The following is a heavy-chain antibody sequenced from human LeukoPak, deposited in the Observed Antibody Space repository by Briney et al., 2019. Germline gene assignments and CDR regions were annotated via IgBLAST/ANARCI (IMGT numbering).Heavy chain of an antibody. CDR1: GFTFSSYA. J-gene: IGHJ3*02. CDR2: ISGSGGTT. Sequence: GASLRLSCAASGFTFSSYAMSWVRQAPGKGLEWVSAISGSGGTTYYADSVKGRLTISRDNSKNTLYLQMNSLRAEDTAVYYCAKDFSVWGSYPAFDIWGQGTMVTVSS. CDR3: AKDFSVWGSYPAFDI. D-gene: IGHD1-26*01. V-gene: IGHV3-23*01.